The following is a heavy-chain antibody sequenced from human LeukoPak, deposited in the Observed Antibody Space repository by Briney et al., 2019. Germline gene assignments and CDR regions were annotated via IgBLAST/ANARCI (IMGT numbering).Heavy chain of an antibody. D-gene: IGHD3-10*01. CDR3: ARDQADYYGSGSSI. CDR1: GYTFTGYY. Sequence: GASVKVSCKASGYTFTGYYMHWVRQAPGQGLEWMGWISAYNGNTNYAQKLQGRVTMTTDTSTSTAYMELRSLRSDDTAVYYCARDQADYYGSGSSIWGQGTMVTVSS. V-gene: IGHV1-18*04. CDR2: ISAYNGNT. J-gene: IGHJ3*02.